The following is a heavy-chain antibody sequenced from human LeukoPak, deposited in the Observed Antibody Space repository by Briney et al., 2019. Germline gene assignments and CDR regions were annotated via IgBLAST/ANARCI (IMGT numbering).Heavy chain of an antibody. V-gene: IGHV3-7*01. CDR3: ARDADGYED. CDR2: IKEDGSED. Sequence: GGSLRLSCAASGFTFSRAWMSWVRQAPGKGREWVANIKEDGSEDYYADSVKGRFAISKDNAKNSLYLQMNNLIVEDTAMYFCARDADGYEDWGQGTLVTVSS. CDR1: GFTFSRAW. J-gene: IGHJ4*02. D-gene: IGHD5-24*01.